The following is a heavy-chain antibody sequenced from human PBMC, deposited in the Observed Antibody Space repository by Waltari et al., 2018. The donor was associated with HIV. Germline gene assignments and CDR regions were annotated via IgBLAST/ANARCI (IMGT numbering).Heavy chain of an antibody. CDR2: IRSIGDTT. Sequence: EVQLLESGGGLVQPGGSLGLSCATSGFIFSNSAMSWVRQAPGKGLEWVSTIRSIGDTTYYADYVKGRFTTTRANSKDTLYLQMNSLRAEDTAVYYCAKDSMGAIDVEDYFDFWGQGTLVTVSS. V-gene: IGHV3-23*01. J-gene: IGHJ4*02. CDR3: AKDSMGAIDVEDYFDF. D-gene: IGHD1-26*01. CDR1: GFIFSNSA.